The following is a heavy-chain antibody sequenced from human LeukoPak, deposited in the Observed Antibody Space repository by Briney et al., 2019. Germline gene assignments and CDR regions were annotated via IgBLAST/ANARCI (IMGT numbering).Heavy chain of an antibody. CDR1: GFTFSSYA. CDR3: AKRIGSCDIIRCLYFAH. Sequence: GGSLRLSCAASGFTFSSYAMSWVRQAPGKGLEWVSTISGRCGSPYYADSVKGRFTISRYNSKHKLYLQLNSLRAEDTAVYYCAKRIGSCDIIRCLYFAHWGQGALVTVSS. J-gene: IGHJ4*02. V-gene: IGHV3-23*01. CDR2: ISGRCGSP. D-gene: IGHD2-15*01.